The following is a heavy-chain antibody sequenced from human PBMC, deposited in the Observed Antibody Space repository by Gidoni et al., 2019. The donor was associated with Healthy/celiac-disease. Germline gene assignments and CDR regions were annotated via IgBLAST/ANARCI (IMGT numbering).Heavy chain of an antibody. CDR2: IYDSGTT. J-gene: IGHJ4*02. CDR1: GGSISSGGYY. V-gene: IGHV4-31*03. Sequence: QVQLQESGPGLVKPSQTLSLTCTVSGGSISSGGYYWSWIRQHPGKGLEWIGYIYDSGTTYYTPSLKSRVTISVATSKNQFSLKLSSVTAADTAVYYCARRTQGGSFDYWGQGTLVTVSS. CDR3: ARRTQGGSFDY. D-gene: IGHD3-10*01.